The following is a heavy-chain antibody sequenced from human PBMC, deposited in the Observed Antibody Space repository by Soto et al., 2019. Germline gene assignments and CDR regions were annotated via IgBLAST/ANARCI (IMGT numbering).Heavy chain of an antibody. D-gene: IGHD3-10*01. CDR3: ARANYYGSPGDFDY. V-gene: IGHV3-48*01. J-gene: IGHJ4*02. CDR1: GFTFSSYS. CDR2: ISSSSSTI. Sequence: EVQLVESGGGLVQPGGSLRLSCAASGFTFSSYSMNWVRQAPGKGLEWVSYISSSSSTIYYADSVKGRFTISRDNAKNSLYLQMNSLRAEDKAVYYCARANYYGSPGDFDYWGQGTLVTVSS.